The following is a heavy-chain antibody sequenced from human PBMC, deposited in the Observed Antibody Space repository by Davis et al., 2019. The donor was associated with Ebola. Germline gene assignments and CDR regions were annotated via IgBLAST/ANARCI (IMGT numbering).Heavy chain of an antibody. CDR3: ATSTGTTAFPYYYYGMDV. V-gene: IGHV5-51*01. CDR2: IYPGDSDT. CDR1: GYSFTSYW. J-gene: IGHJ6*02. D-gene: IGHD1-1*01. Sequence: PGGSLRLSCKGSGYSFTSYWIGWVRQMPGKGLEWMGIIYPGDSDTRYSPSFQGQVTISADKSISTAYLQWSSLKASDTAIYYCATSTGTTAFPYYYYGMDVWGQGTTVTVSS.